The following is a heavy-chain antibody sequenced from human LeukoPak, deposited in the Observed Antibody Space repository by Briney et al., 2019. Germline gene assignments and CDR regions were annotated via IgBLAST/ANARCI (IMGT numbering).Heavy chain of an antibody. J-gene: IGHJ4*02. Sequence: PSETLSLXCAVYGGSFSGYYWSWIRQPPGKGLEWIGEINHSGSTNYNPSLKSRVTISVDTSKNQFSLKLSSVTAADTAVYYCARARAGDHFDYWGQGTLVTVSS. D-gene: IGHD3-16*01. CDR1: GGSFSGYY. V-gene: IGHV4-34*01. CDR3: ARARAGDHFDY. CDR2: INHSGST.